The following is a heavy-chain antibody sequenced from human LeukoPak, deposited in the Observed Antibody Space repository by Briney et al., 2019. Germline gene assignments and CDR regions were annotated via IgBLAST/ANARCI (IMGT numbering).Heavy chain of an antibody. D-gene: IGHD4-17*01. Sequence: GGSLRLSCVASGFTFSNYAMEWVRQAPGKGLEWVAVIWYDGSNKYYADSVKGRFTFSRDNSKNTLYLQMNSLRSEDTAVYYCARDDYGDYYFDYWGQGTLVTVSS. J-gene: IGHJ4*02. CDR2: IWYDGSNK. V-gene: IGHV3-33*01. CDR3: ARDDYGDYYFDY. CDR1: GFTFSNYA.